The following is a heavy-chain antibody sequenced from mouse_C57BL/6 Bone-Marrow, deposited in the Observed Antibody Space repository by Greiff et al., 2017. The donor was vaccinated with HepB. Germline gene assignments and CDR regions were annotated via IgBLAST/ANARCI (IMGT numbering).Heavy chain of an antibody. V-gene: IGHV14-4*01. CDR2: IDPENGDT. CDR1: GFNIKDDY. Sequence: EVQLQQSGAELVRPGASVKLSCTASGFNIKDDYMHWVKQRPEQGLEWIGWIDPENGDTEYASKFQGKATITADTSSNTAYLQLSSLTSEDTAVYYCTTPLLRGYYFDYWGQGTTLTVSS. CDR3: TTPLLRGYYFDY. J-gene: IGHJ2*01.